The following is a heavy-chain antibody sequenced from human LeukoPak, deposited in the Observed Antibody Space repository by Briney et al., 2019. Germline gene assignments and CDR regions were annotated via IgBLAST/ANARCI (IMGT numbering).Heavy chain of an antibody. CDR3: ARAYDSSGYYFSGPLDY. CDR1: GFTLSNYS. Sequence: GGSLRLSCAVSGFTLSNYSVNWVRQAPGKGLEWISYISGSGFTIHYADSVKGRFTISRDNAKNSLYLQMNSLRAEDTAVYYCARAYDSSGYYFSGPLDYWGQGTLVTVSS. V-gene: IGHV3-48*01. D-gene: IGHD3-22*01. J-gene: IGHJ4*02. CDR2: ISGSGFTI.